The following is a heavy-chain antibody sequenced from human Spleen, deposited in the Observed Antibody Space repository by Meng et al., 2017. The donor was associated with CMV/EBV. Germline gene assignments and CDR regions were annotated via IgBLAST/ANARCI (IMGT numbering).Heavy chain of an antibody. CDR2: ISAYNGNT. Sequence: ASVKVSCKASGYTFTSYGISWVRQAPGQGLEWMGWISAYNGNTNYAQKLQGRVTMTTDTSTSTAYMELRSLRSDDTAVYYCARADGSEYSSSSGLGGIDYWGQGTLVTVSS. J-gene: IGHJ4*02. CDR1: GYTFTSYG. CDR3: ARADGSEYSSSSGLGGIDY. D-gene: IGHD6-6*01. V-gene: IGHV1-18*01.